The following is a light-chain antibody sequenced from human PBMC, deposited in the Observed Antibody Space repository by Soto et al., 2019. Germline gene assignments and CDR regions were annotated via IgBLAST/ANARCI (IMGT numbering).Light chain of an antibody. CDR2: GYN. V-gene: IGLV1-40*01. CDR1: TSNIGSGYD. Sequence: QSVLTQPPSVSEAPGQRVTISCTGSTSNIGSGYDVHWYQQLPGTAPKLLIYGYNNRPSGVPDRFSGSKSGTSASLAITGLQAEDEADYYCQSYDSSLSGYVFGTGTKVTVL. J-gene: IGLJ1*01. CDR3: QSYDSSLSGYV.